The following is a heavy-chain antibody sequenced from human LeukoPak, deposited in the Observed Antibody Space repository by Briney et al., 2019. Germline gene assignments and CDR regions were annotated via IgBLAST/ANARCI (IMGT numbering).Heavy chain of an antibody. CDR1: GYTFTSYD. CDR2: ISAYNGNT. J-gene: IGHJ4*02. Sequence: ASVKVSCKASGYTFTSYDISWVRQAPGQGLEWMGWISAYNGNTNYAQKLQGRVTMTTDTSTSTAYKELRSLRSDDTAVYYCARDRITFGGVIVPGRHDYWGQGTLVTVSS. D-gene: IGHD3-16*02. V-gene: IGHV1-18*01. CDR3: ARDRITFGGVIVPGRHDY.